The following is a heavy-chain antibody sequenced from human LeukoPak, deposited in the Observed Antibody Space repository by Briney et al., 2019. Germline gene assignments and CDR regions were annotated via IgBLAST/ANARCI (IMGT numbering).Heavy chain of an antibody. CDR3: ARELRVGTAFDL. D-gene: IGHD3-10*01. Sequence: PGGSLRLSCAASGFTFSDSVMTWIRQAPGKGREWVSYISSSGSYIYYADSVKGRFTISRDNAKNSLYLQMNRLRDEDTAVYYCARELRVGTAFDLWGRGTLVTASS. V-gene: IGHV3-11*01. CDR2: ISSSGSYI. J-gene: IGHJ2*01. CDR1: GFTFSDSV.